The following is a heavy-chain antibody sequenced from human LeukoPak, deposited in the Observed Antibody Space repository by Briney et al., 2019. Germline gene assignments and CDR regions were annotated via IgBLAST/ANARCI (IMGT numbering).Heavy chain of an antibody. CDR3: ARPSEISDEGIAAAGYAFDI. CDR1: GGTFSSYA. V-gene: IGHV1-69*04. CDR2: IIPILGIA. J-gene: IGHJ3*02. Sequence: SVKASCKASGGTFSSYAISWVRQAPGQGLEWMGRIIPILGIANYAQKFQGRVTITADKSTSTAYMELSSLRSEDTAVYYCARPSEISDEGIAAAGYAFDIWGQGTMVTVSS. D-gene: IGHD6-13*01.